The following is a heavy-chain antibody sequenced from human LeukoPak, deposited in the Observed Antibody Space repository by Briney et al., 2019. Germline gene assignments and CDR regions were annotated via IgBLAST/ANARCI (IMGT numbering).Heavy chain of an antibody. J-gene: IGHJ4*02. CDR2: ITGSGSTI. D-gene: IGHD1-26*01. CDR1: RFTFSSYV. V-gene: IGHV3-21*04. Sequence: GGSLRLSCAASRFTFSSYVMSWVRQSPAKGLEWVSTITGSGSTIYYADSVKGRFTISRDNAKNSLYLQMNSLRAEDTAVYYCARGQWELLYWGQGTLVTVSS. CDR3: ARGQWELLY.